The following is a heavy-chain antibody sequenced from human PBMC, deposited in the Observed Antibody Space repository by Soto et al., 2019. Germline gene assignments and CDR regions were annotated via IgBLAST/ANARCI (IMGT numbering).Heavy chain of an antibody. CDR1: VFTFISYW. CDR3: ARNGDFWSGYQYYYYGMDV. Sequence: PGWSLRLSCASSVFTFISYWMSWVRQAPGKGLEWVANIKQDGSEKYYVDSVKGRFTISRDNAKNSLYLQMNSLRAEDTAVYYCARNGDFWSGYQYYYYGMDVWGQGTTVTVSS. D-gene: IGHD3-3*01. CDR2: IKQDGSEK. V-gene: IGHV3-7*03. J-gene: IGHJ6*02.